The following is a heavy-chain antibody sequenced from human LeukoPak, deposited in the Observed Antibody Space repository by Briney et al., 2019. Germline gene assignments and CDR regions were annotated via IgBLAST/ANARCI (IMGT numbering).Heavy chain of an antibody. Sequence: PSETLSLTCTVSGGSISSYYWSWIRQPPGKGLEGIGYIYYSGSTNYNPSLKSRVTISVDTSKNQFSLKLSSVTAADTAVYYCARVIYDSSGYYYFDYWGQGTLVTVSS. D-gene: IGHD3-22*01. V-gene: IGHV4-59*01. J-gene: IGHJ4*02. CDR3: ARVIYDSSGYYYFDY. CDR2: IYYSGST. CDR1: GGSISSYY.